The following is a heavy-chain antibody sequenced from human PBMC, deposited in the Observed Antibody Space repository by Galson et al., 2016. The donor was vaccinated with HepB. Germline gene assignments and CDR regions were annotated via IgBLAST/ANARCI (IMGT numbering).Heavy chain of an antibody. CDR2: ISPSDTIT. V-gene: IGHV1-46*01. CDR3: ARAPRSIYDSYGYASVGMYNFDY. D-gene: IGHD3-22*01. J-gene: IGHJ4*02. Sequence: SVKVSCKASGYTFTSSSIHWVRQAPGQGLEWMGMISPSDTITMYAQKFQGRVTMTRDTSTSTVYMELSSLRSDDTAVYYCARAPRSIYDSYGYASVGMYNFDYWGQGTLVTVSS. CDR1: GYTFTSSS.